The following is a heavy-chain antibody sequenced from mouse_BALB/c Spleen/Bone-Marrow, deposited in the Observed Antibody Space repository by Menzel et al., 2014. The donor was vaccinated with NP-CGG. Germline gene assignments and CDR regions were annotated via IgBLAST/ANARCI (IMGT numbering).Heavy chain of an antibody. J-gene: IGHJ1*01. CDR2: IYPGNSDT. D-gene: IGHD2-10*01. V-gene: IGHV1-5*01. CDR3: TLAYFGQGDWFFDV. Sequence: EVQLQQSGTVLARPGASVKMSCKASDYTFTSYRMHWLKQRPGQGLEWIGAIYPGNSDTSYNQKFKGKAELTGVTSTSTAYMDLSSLTNEDSAVYYCTLAYFGQGDWFFDVWGAGTTVTVSS. CDR1: DYTFTSYR.